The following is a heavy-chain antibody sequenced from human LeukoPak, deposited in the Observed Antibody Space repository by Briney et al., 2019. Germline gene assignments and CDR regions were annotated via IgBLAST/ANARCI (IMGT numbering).Heavy chain of an antibody. CDR2: INVDGSET. CDR1: GFTFGSYS. D-gene: IGHD3-22*01. V-gene: IGHV3-23*01. CDR3: ARDRSASVSVYDSSADGEVAY. Sequence: PGGSLRLSCAASGFTFGSYSMSWVRQAPGKGLEWVATINVDGSETYYVDSVKGRFTISRDNSKNTLYLQMNSLRAEDTAVYDCARDRSASVSVYDSSADGEVAYWGQGTLVTDSS. J-gene: IGHJ4*02.